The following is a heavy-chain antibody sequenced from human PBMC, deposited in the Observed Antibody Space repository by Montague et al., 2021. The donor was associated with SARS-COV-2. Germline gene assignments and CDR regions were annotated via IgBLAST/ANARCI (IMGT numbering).Heavy chain of an antibody. D-gene: IGHD3/OR15-3a*01. Sequence: SETLSLTCSVSGYSISSGNYWGWIRQPPGKGLEWVGCISYIGKTYYSPSLKSRLTISLDSSKNQFSLQARSVTAADTAVYYCVRILDNGERDYWGQGTLVTVSS. CDR3: VRILDNGERDY. CDR2: ISYIGKT. J-gene: IGHJ4*02. CDR1: GYSISSGNY. V-gene: IGHV4-38-2*01.